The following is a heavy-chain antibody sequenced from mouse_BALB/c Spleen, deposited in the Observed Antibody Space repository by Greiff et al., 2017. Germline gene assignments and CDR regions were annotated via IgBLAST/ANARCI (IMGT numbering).Heavy chain of an antibody. J-gene: IGHJ1*01. D-gene: IGHD1-1*01. CDR1: GFTFSSFG. V-gene: IGHV5-17*02. CDR3: ARSRYYGSSYDWYFDV. Sequence: EVKVVESGGGLVQPGGSRKLSCAASGFTFSSFGMHWVRQAPEKGLEWVAYISSGSSTIYYADTVKGRFTISRDNPKNTLFLQMTSLRSEDTAMYYCARSRYYGSSYDWYFDVWGAGTTVTVSS. CDR2: ISSGSSTI.